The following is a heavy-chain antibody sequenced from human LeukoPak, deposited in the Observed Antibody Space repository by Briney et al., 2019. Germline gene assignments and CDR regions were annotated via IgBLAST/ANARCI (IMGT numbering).Heavy chain of an antibody. CDR3: ARDRDTMIVVVIGGLDY. D-gene: IGHD3-22*01. Sequence: PGGSLRLSCAASGFTFSSYAMSWVRQAPGKGLEWVAVISYDGSNKYYADSVKGRFTISRDNSKNTLYLQMNSLRAEDTAVYYCARDRDTMIVVVIGGLDYWGQGTLVTVSS. CDR2: ISYDGSNK. V-gene: IGHV3-30-3*01. J-gene: IGHJ4*02. CDR1: GFTFSSYA.